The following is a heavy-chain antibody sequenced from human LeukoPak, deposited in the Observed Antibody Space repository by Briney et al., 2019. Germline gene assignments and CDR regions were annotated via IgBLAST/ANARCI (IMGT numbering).Heavy chain of an antibody. CDR1: GGTFSSYA. Sequence: GASVKVSCKASGGTFSSYAINWVRQATGQGLEWMGWMNPNSGNTGYAQKFQGRVTMTRNTSISTAYMELSSLRSEDTAVYYCARTGSAGPSGGFDPWGQGTLVTVSS. D-gene: IGHD1-26*01. CDR2: MNPNSGNT. V-gene: IGHV1-8*02. CDR3: ARTGSAGPSGGFDP. J-gene: IGHJ5*02.